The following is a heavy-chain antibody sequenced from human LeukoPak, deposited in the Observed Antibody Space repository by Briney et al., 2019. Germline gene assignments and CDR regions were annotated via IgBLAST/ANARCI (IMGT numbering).Heavy chain of an antibody. CDR2: ISSSSSYI. D-gene: IGHD2-2*01. Sequence: GGSLRLSCAASGFTFSSYSMNWVRQAPGKGLEWVSSISSSSSYIYYADSVKGRFTISRDNSKNTLYLQMNSLRAEDTAVYYCAKDPNSSYCSSTSCYGGSDVWGQGTTVTVSS. CDR1: GFTFSSYS. V-gene: IGHV3-21*04. CDR3: AKDPNSSYCSSTSCYGGSDV. J-gene: IGHJ6*02.